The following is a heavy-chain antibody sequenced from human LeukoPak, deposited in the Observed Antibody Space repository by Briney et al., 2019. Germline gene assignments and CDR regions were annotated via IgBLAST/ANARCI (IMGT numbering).Heavy chain of an antibody. D-gene: IGHD2-21*02. J-gene: IGHJ4*02. CDR3: ARHSSGVTAIPMGGRRYFDY. Sequence: SETLSLTCAVYGGSFSGYYWSWIRQSPGKGLEWIGEINHSGSTNYSPSLKSRVTISVDTSKNQFSLKLSSVTAADTAVYYCARHSSGVTAIPMGGRRYFDYWGQGALVTVFS. CDR1: GGSFSGYY. V-gene: IGHV4-34*01. CDR2: INHSGST.